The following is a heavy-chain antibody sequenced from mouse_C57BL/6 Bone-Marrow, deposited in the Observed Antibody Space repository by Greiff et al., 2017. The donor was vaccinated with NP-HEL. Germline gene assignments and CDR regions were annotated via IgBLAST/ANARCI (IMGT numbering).Heavy chain of an antibody. Sequence: VQLQQSGAELVKPGASVKLSCKASGYTFTGYSIHWVKQRPGQGLEWIGCFYPGSGSIKYNEKFKGKATLTADKSSSTAYMQLSSLTSEDSAVFFCAGHECQRYYGPFDFDYWGQGTTLTVSS. V-gene: IGHV1-62-2*01. CDR1: GYTFTGYS. J-gene: IGHJ2*01. D-gene: IGHD1-2*01. CDR2: FYPGSGSI. CDR3: AGHECQRYYGPFDFDY.